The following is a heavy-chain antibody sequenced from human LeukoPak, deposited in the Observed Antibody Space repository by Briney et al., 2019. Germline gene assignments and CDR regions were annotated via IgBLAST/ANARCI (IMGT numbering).Heavy chain of an antibody. V-gene: IGHV3-23*01. Sequence: GGSLRLSCVASGFTFSSYAMSWVRQAPGKGLEWVSAISGSGGSTYYADSVKGRFTISRDNSKNTLYLQMNSLRAEDTAVYYCAKDDDSSGYYLGYFDYWGQGTLVTVSS. CDR2: ISGSGGST. D-gene: IGHD3-22*01. J-gene: IGHJ4*02. CDR3: AKDDDSSGYYLGYFDY. CDR1: GFTFSSYA.